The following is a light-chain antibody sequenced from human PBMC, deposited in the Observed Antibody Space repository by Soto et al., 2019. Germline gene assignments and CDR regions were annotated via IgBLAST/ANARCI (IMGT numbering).Light chain of an antibody. V-gene: IGLV2-14*01. CDR1: SSDVGGYNY. J-gene: IGLJ1*01. CDR3: SSYTSSSTLV. Sequence: QSVLTQPASVSGSPGQSITISCTGTSSDVGGYNYVSWYQQHPGKAPKLMIYNVSNRPSGVSNRFYGSKSGNTASLTISGLQAEYEAHYYCSSYTSSSTLVFGTGTKLTIL. CDR2: NVS.